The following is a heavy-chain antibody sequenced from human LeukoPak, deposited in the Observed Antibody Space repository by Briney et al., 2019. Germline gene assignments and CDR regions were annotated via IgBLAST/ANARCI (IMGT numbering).Heavy chain of an antibody. V-gene: IGHV4-4*02. CDR3: ARDRMEDYDSSGYSRLFDY. CDR1: GGSISSDNW. Sequence: SETLSLTCAVSGGSISSDNWRSWVRQPPEKGLEWIGEVYHSGSTNYNPSLKSRVTILVDKSKNQFSLKLSSVTAADTAVYYCARDRMEDYDSSGYSRLFDYWGQGTLVTVSS. J-gene: IGHJ4*02. D-gene: IGHD3-22*01. CDR2: VYHSGST.